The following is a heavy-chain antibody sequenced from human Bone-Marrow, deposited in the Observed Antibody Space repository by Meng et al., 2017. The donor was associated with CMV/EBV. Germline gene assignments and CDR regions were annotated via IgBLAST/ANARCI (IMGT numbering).Heavy chain of an antibody. CDR2: IKQDGSEK. J-gene: IGHJ4*02. Sequence: GESLKISCAASGFTFSNYAMSWFRQAPGKGLEWVANIKQDGSEKYYVDSVKGRFTISRDNAKNSLYLQMNSLRAEDTAVYYCAREFNWGQGTLVTVSS. V-gene: IGHV3-7*01. CDR1: GFTFSNYA. CDR3: AREFN.